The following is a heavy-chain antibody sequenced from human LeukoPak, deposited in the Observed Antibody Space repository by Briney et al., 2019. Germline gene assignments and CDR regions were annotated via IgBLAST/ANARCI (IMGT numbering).Heavy chain of an antibody. D-gene: IGHD4-17*01. Sequence: GGSLRLSCAASGLTGSHNYVSWVRQAPGKGLEWVSAIHTSGDTCYADSVKGRFTISRDTSKNTLYPQINSLRVEDTAVYYCIVFGDSNHWGQGTLVTVSS. J-gene: IGHJ5*02. V-gene: IGHV3-53*01. CDR1: GLTGSHNY. CDR2: IHTSGDT. CDR3: IVFGDSNH.